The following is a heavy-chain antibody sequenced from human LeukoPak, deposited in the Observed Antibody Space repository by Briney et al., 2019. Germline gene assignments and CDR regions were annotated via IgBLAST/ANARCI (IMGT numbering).Heavy chain of an antibody. V-gene: IGHV4-31*03. J-gene: IGHJ6*02. Sequence: SETLSLTCTVSGGSISSGGYYWSWLRQHPGKGLEWIGYIYYSGSTYYNPSLKSRVTISVDTSKNQFSLKLSSVTAADTAVYYCARGPPTGYYYYGMDVWGQGTTVTVSS. D-gene: IGHD3-9*01. CDR1: GGSISSGGYY. CDR3: ARGPPTGYYYYGMDV. CDR2: IYYSGST.